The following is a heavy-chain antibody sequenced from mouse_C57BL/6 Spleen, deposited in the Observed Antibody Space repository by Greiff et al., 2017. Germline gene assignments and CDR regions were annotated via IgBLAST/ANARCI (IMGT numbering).Heavy chain of an antibody. CDR2: IHPNSGST. D-gene: IGHD4-1*01. J-gene: IGHJ1*03. CDR1: GYTFTSYW. V-gene: IGHV1-64*01. CDR3: ARKLTGTYFDV. Sequence: QVQLQQPGAELVKPGASVKLSCKASGYTFTSYWMHWVKQRPGQGLEWIGMIHPNSGSTNYNEKFKSKATLTVDKSSSTAYMQLSSLTSEDSAVYYCARKLTGTYFDVWGTGTTVTVSS.